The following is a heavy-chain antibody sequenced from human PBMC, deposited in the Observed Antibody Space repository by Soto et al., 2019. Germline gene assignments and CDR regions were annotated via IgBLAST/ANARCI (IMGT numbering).Heavy chain of an antibody. D-gene: IGHD3-10*02. CDR3: AREAYDRADY. J-gene: IGHJ4*02. V-gene: IGHV4-38-2*02. Sequence: PSETLSLTCDVSGYSISSGYHWGWSRQPPGKGLEWIGSIYHSGTSYYNPSLMSRVSISVDTSKNQFSLKVTSVTAADTAIYYCAREAYDRADYWGQGTQVTVSS. CDR1: GYSISSGYH. CDR2: IYHSGTS.